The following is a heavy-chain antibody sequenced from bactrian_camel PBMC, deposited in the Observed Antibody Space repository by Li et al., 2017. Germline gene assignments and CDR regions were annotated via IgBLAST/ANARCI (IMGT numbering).Heavy chain of an antibody. J-gene: IGHJ4*01. CDR2: IFNDGTT. Sequence: HVQLVESGGGSVQAGGSLRLSCAASGYTHNSYCVGWFRQAPGKEREWLSVIFNDGTTSYADSVKGRFTTSRDDAKNAWYLQMNSLTIDDTGVYYCAACGTAYQGQGTQVTVS. CDR1: GYTHNSYC. V-gene: IGHV3S9*01.